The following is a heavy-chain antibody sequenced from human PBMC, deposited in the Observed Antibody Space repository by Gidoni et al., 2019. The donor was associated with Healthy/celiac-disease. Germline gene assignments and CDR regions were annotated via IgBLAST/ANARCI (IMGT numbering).Heavy chain of an antibody. CDR3: ARELLAAAKDNWFDP. CDR2: INWNGGST. CDR1: GSTFDDYG. Sequence: EVQLVESGGGVVRPRGSLRLSCAASGSTFDDYGMSWVRQAPGKGLEWVSGINWNGGSTGYADSVKGRFTISRDNAKNSLYLQMNSLRAEDTALYYCARELLAAAKDNWFDPWGQGTLVTVSS. D-gene: IGHD6-13*01. V-gene: IGHV3-20*04. J-gene: IGHJ5*02.